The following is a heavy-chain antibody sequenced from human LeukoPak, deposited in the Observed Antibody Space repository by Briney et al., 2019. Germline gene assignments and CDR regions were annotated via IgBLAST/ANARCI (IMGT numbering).Heavy chain of an antibody. CDR3: TRQEGDYGDYVLYY. CDR1: GFTFSGSA. V-gene: IGHV3-73*01. J-gene: IGHJ4*02. CDR2: IRSKANSYAA. D-gene: IGHD4-17*01. Sequence: GGSLRLSCAASGFTFSGSAMHWVRQASGKGLEWVGRIRSKANSYAAAYAASVKGRFTISRDDSKNTAYLQMNSLKTEDTAVYYCTRQEGDYGDYVLYYWGQGTLVTVSS.